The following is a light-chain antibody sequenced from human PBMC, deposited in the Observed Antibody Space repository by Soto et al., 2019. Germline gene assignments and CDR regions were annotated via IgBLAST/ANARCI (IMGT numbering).Light chain of an antibody. CDR2: DAS. Sequence: EIVLTHSPAAQSLSPGERASLSSRSSQSVGSYLAWYQQKPGQAPRLLIYDASNRATGIPARFSGSGSGTDFTLTISSLEPEDFAVYYCQQRSDWPPITFGQGTRLEIK. CDR3: QQRSDWPPIT. J-gene: IGKJ5*01. CDR1: QSVGSY. V-gene: IGKV3-11*01.